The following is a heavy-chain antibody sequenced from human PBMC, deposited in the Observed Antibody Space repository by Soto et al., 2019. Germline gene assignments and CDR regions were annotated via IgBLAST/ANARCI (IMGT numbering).Heavy chain of an antibody. CDR3: ARELSQQLYGMDV. Sequence: TSVKVSCKASGYTFTSYAVHWVRQAPGQRLEWMGWINAGNGNTKYSQKFQGRVTITRDTSASTAYMELSSLRSEDTAVYYCARELSQQLYGMDVWGQGTTVTVSS. CDR1: GYTFTSYA. V-gene: IGHV1-3*01. CDR2: INAGNGNT. D-gene: IGHD6-13*01. J-gene: IGHJ6*02.